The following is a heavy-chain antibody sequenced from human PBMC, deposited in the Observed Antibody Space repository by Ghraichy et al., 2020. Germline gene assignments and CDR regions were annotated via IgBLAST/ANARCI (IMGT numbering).Heavy chain of an antibody. CDR2: INHSGST. V-gene: IGHV4-34*01. CDR3: ARQAPGIAEYYFDY. J-gene: IGHJ4*02. CDR1: GGSFSGYY. Sequence: SETLSLTCAVYGGSFSGYYWSWIRQPPGKGLEWIGEINHSGSTNYNPSLKSRVTISVDTSKNQFSLKLSSVTAADTAVYYCARQAPGIAEYYFDYWGQGTLVTVSS. D-gene: IGHD6-13*01.